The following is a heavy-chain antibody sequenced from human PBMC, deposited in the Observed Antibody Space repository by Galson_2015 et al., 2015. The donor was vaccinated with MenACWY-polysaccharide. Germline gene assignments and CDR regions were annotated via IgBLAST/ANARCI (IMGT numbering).Heavy chain of an antibody. Sequence: SVKVSCKASGYTFTSYDINWVRQATGQGLEWMGWMNPNSGNTGYAQKFQGRVTMTRNTSISTAYMELSSLRSEDTAVYYCARPVRAARTHYCYMDHWGTGTPATVSS. V-gene: IGHV1-8*01. CDR1: GYTFTSYD. CDR3: ARPVRAARTHYCYMDH. J-gene: IGHJ6*03. CDR2: MNPNSGNT. D-gene: IGHD3-10*01.